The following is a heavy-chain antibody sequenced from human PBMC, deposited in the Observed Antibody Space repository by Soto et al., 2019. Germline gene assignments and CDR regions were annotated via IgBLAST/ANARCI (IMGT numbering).Heavy chain of an antibody. CDR2: ISGSGGST. J-gene: IGHJ4*02. Sequence: EVQLLESGGGLVQPGGSLRLSCAASGFTFSSYAMSWVRQAQGKGLEWVSAISGSGGSTYYADSVKGRFTISRDNSKNTLYIQINSLGAEDTTVYYCAKDDEEQWLVVWSLFYYWGQGTLVTVSS. CDR1: GFTFSSYA. V-gene: IGHV3-23*01. CDR3: AKDDEEQWLVVWSLFYY. D-gene: IGHD6-19*01.